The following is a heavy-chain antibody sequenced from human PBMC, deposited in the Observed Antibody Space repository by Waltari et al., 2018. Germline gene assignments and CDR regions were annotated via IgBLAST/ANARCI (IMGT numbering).Heavy chain of an antibody. Sequence: QVQLVQSGAEVKKPGASVKVSCKASGYTFTGYYMHWVRQAPGHGLEWMGWINPNSGGTNYAQKFQGRVTMTRDTSISTAYMELSRLRSDDTAVYYCARALLSVVVPAAISNFDYWGQGTLVTVSS. J-gene: IGHJ4*02. CDR3: ARALLSVVVPAAISNFDY. CDR1: GYTFTGYY. CDR2: INPNSGGT. V-gene: IGHV1-2*02. D-gene: IGHD2-2*01.